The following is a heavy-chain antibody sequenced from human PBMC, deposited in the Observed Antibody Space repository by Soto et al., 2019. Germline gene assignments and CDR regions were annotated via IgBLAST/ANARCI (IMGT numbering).Heavy chain of an antibody. D-gene: IGHD2-2*01. CDR1: GFTFSSYS. V-gene: IGHV3-21*01. CDR3: ASPSSLVPAAMGLYYYYMDV. Sequence: EVQLVESGGGLVKPGGSLRLSCAASGFTFSSYSMNWVRQAPGKGLEWVSSISSSSSYIYYADSVKGRFTISRDNAKNSLYLQMNSLRAEDTAVYYCASPSSLVPAAMGLYYYYMDVWGKGTTVTVSS. J-gene: IGHJ6*03. CDR2: ISSSSSYI.